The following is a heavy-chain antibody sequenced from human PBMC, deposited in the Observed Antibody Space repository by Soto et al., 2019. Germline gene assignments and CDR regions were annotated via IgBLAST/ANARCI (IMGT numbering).Heavy chain of an antibody. J-gene: IGHJ5*02. CDR3: ARGFRVAATRWWFDP. CDR1: GYTFTSYD. CDR2: ISTYNGNT. D-gene: IGHD2-15*01. V-gene: IGHV1-18*01. Sequence: QVQLVQSGAEVKKPGASVKVSCKASGYTFTSYDISWVRQAPGQGLEWMGWISTYNGNTNYAQKLQGRVTMTTDTSASTAYMELRSLRSDDTAVYYCARGFRVAATRWWFDPWGQGTLVTVSS.